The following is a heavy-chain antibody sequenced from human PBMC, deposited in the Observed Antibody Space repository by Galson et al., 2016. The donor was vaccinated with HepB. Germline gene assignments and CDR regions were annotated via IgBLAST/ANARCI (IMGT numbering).Heavy chain of an antibody. J-gene: IGHJ4*02. CDR3: AREVGQSGSSYYFDC. V-gene: IGHV1-69*13. CDR1: GGSFNSYA. D-gene: IGHD2-15*01. CDR2: IIPIFDTP. Sequence: SVKVSCTASGGSFNSYAISWVRQAPRQGLEWMGGIIPIFDTPYYAQRFRRRVTFTADDSTTTAYMELHSLSSEDPAVYYCAREVGQSGSSYYFDCWAREPLSPSPQ.